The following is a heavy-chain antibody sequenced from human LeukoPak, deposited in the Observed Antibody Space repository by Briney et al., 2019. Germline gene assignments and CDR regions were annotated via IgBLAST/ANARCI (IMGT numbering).Heavy chain of an antibody. D-gene: IGHD6-6*01. V-gene: IGHV1-24*01. CDR1: GSTVTEFA. Sequence: ASVKVSCKVSGSTVTEFAMHWVRQAPGKGLEWMGGFDPDDGETVYAQKFQGRVTMTEDTSTDTAYMEPRRLRSDDTAVYYCAGWIAARPRLDYWGQGTLFTVST. J-gene: IGHJ4*02. CDR2: FDPDDGET. CDR3: AGWIAARPRLDY.